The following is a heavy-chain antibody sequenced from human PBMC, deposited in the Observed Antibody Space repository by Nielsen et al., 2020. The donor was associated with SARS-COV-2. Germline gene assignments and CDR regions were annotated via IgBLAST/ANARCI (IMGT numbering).Heavy chain of an antibody. CDR3: ARDRGDGYNSGVDY. V-gene: IGHV7-4-1*02. Sequence: ASVKVSYKASGYSFNRYPMNWVRQAPGQGLEWMGWINTHTGNPTNAQGFTGRFVFSLDTSVSTAYLQISSLRAEDTAVYYCARDRGDGYNSGVDYWGQGTLVTVSS. CDR2: INTHTGNP. D-gene: IGHD5-24*01. J-gene: IGHJ4*02. CDR1: GYSFNRYP.